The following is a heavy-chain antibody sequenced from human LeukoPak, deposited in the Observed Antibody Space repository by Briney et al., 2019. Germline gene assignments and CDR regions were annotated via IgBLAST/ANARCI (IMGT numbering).Heavy chain of an antibody. Sequence: GGSLRLSCAASGFTFSSYAMSWVRQAPGKGLEWVSAISCSGGSTYYADSVKGRFTISRDNSKNTLYLQMNSLRAEDTAVYYCAKRGYDSSGYYFIAAHEYFQHWGQGTLVTVSS. D-gene: IGHD3-22*01. CDR3: AKRGYDSSGYYFIAAHEYFQH. CDR2: ISCSGGST. V-gene: IGHV3-23*01. J-gene: IGHJ1*01. CDR1: GFTFSSYA.